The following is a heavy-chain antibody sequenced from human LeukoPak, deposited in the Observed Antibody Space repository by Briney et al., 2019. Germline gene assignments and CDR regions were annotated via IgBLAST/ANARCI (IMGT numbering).Heavy chain of an antibody. CDR3: ARESSVIAIPFDY. V-gene: IGHV3-21*01. CDR1: GFTFSSYS. D-gene: IGHD2-21*01. Sequence: GGSLRLSCAASGFTFSSYSMNWVRQAPGKGLEWVSSISSSSSYIYYADSVKGRFTISRDNAKNSLYLQMNSLRAEDTAVYYCARESSVIAIPFDYWGQGTLVTVSS. J-gene: IGHJ4*02. CDR2: ISSSSSYI.